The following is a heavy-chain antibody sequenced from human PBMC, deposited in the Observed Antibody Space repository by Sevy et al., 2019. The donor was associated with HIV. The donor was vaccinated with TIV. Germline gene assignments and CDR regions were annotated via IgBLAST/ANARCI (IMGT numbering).Heavy chain of an antibody. J-gene: IGHJ5*02. D-gene: IGHD3-16*01. Sequence: GGSLRLSCAASGFTFSSYSMNWVRQAPGKGLEWISYISSSSSTIYYADSVKGRFTISRDNAKNSLYLQMNSLRDEDTAVYYCARDALDHVSANTYNWFDPWGQGTLVSVSS. CDR1: GFTFSSYS. CDR2: ISSSSSTI. V-gene: IGHV3-48*02. CDR3: ARDALDHVSANTYNWFDP.